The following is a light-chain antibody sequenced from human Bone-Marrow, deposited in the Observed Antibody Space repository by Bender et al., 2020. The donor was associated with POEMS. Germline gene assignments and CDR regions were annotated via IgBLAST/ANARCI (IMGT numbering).Light chain of an antibody. V-gene: IGLV1-40*01. CDR1: SSNLGANSD. CDR3: QSYDTRIRAYV. Sequence: QSVLTQPPSVSGAPGQRVTISCTGSSSNLGANSDVHWYQQFPGRAPRLLIYTNDNRPSGVPDRFAGSKSAASASLAITGLQAEDEADYYCQSYDTRIRAYVFGTGTKVTVL. J-gene: IGLJ1*01. CDR2: TND.